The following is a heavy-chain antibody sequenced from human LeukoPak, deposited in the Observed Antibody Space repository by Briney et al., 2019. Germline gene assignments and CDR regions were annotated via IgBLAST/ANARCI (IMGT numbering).Heavy chain of an antibody. D-gene: IGHD5-18*01. CDR3: ARGGGYSYGSFDY. CDR1: GFTFSSYG. Sequence: GGSLRLSCAASGFTFSSYGMHWVRQAPGKGLEWVAVISYDGSNKYYADSVKGRFTISRDNAKNTLYLQMNSPRAEDAAVYYCARGGGYSYGSFDYWGQGTLVTVSS. J-gene: IGHJ4*02. CDR2: ISYDGSNK. V-gene: IGHV3-30*03.